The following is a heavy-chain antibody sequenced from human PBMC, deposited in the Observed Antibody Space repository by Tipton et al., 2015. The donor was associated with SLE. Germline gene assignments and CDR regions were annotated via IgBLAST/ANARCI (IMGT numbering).Heavy chain of an antibody. Sequence: QVQLVQSGAEVKKPGASVKGSCKASGYTFTSYYMHWERQAPGQGLEWMGIINPSGGSTRYARKFQGRVTMTRDTSTNTVYMELSSLRSEDTAVYYCARGAGPITSFGNYYYYYYMDVWGKGTTVTVSS. CDR2: INPSGGST. D-gene: IGHD3-16*01. CDR1: GYTFTSYY. J-gene: IGHJ6*03. V-gene: IGHV1-46*01. CDR3: ARGAGPITSFGNYYYYYYMDV.